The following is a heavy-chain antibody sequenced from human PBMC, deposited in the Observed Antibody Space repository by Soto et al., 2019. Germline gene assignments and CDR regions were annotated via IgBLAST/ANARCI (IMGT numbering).Heavy chain of an antibody. CDR3: ARGVGGSGHNWFER. Sequence: PSETLSLTCTFSGSSIIGYYWTWIRQSPERGLEWIGYIHYSGSANYTPSLNSRLTMSVDRSKSQFSMNLASVTAADTAVYYCARGVGGSGHNWFERWGQGTMVAVSS. V-gene: IGHV4-59*12. CDR2: IHYSGSA. D-gene: IGHD6-19*01. J-gene: IGHJ5*02. CDR1: GSSIIGYY.